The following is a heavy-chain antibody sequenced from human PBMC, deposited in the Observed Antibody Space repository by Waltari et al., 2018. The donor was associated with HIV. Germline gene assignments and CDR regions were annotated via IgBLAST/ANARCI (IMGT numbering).Heavy chain of an antibody. D-gene: IGHD3-16*01. CDR1: VLIFIKLA. Sequence: CVSFVLIFIKLAMNRLSQAPGKGLEWVSSITSSSDYMYYTDSVKGRFTISRDNAKNSLYLQMNGLRAEDTAVYFCSRGDNYYGGVFDIWGQGTVVTVSS. CDR3: SRGDNYYGGVFDI. J-gene: IGHJ3*02. V-gene: IGHV3-21*06. CDR2: ITSSSDYM.